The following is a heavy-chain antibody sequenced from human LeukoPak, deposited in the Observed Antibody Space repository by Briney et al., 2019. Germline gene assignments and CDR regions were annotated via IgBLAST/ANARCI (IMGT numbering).Heavy chain of an antibody. CDR2: IRWNSGSI. V-gene: IGHV3-9*01. CDR1: GFTLDDYA. CDR3: AKDIGSISPYYYGMDV. J-gene: IGHJ6*02. Sequence: GGSLRLSCAASGFTLDDYAMHWVRQAPGKGLEWVSGIRWNSGSIGYADSVKGRFTISRDNAKNSLYLQMNSLRAADTALYYCAKDIGSISPYYYGMDVWGQGTTVTVSS.